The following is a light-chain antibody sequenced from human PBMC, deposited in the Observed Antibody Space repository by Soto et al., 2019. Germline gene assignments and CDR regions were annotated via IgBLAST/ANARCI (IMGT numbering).Light chain of an antibody. CDR2: AES. CDR1: KGISNN. V-gene: IGKV1-39*01. J-gene: IGKJ1*01. CDR3: QKNYITPWT. Sequence: DVQMTNSPSSLSASVGDRVTITCRASKGISNNLNWYQQKQGKDPKILIYAESSLQSGVPSRFSGSVSGTDFTLTISSLQPEDFATYHCQKNYITPWTFGQGTKVEIK.